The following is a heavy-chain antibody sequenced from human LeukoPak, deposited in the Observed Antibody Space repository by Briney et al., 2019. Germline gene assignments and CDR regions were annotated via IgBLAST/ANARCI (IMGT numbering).Heavy chain of an antibody. V-gene: IGHV4-59*01. CDR2: ICYSGST. Sequence: TSETLSLTCAVSGGSISSYYWSWIRQPPGKGLEWIAYICYSGSTHHNPSLKSRVTISVDTPKNQFSLKLSSVTAADTAVYYCARYVWGSYPTFEDYWGQGTLVTVSS. D-gene: IGHD3-16*02. CDR3: ARYVWGSYPTFEDY. J-gene: IGHJ4*02. CDR1: GGSISSYY.